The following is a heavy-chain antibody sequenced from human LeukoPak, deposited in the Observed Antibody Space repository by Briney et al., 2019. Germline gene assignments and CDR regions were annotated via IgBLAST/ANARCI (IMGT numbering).Heavy chain of an antibody. J-gene: IGHJ6*03. CDR1: GFAFSSYA. V-gene: IGHV3-23*01. CDR3: ARQASALRYHYNYLDV. D-gene: IGHD2-2*01. Sequence: GGSLRLSCAASGFAFSSYAMSWVRQAPGKGLEWVSAISGSGGSTYYADSVKGRFTISRDNSKNTLYLQMSSLRLDDTAIYYCARQASALRYHYNYLDVWGNGATVTVSS. CDR2: ISGSGGST.